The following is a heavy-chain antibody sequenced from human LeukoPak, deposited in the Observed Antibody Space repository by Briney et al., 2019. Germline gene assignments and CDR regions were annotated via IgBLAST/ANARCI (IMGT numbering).Heavy chain of an antibody. CDR3: ARGTTVTTTVLVPNDAFDI. J-gene: IGHJ3*02. D-gene: IGHD4-17*01. Sequence: SVKVSCKASGGTFNRYAINWVRQAPGQGLEWMGGSIPMFGTTNFAPEFQGRVTITADEFTNTAYMELTSPKSEDTAVYYCARGTTVTTTVLVPNDAFDIWGQGTMVTVSS. CDR2: SIPMFGTT. V-gene: IGHV1-69*13. CDR1: GGTFNRYA.